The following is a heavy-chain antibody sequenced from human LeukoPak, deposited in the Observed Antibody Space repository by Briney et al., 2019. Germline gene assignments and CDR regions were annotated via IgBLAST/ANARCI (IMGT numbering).Heavy chain of an antibody. CDR3: ARDGGRAYCGGDCYSRRDWYFDL. Sequence: ASVKVSCKASGYTFTSYYVHWVRQAPGQGLEWMGIINPSGGSTSYAQKFQGRVTMTRDTSTSTVYMELSSLRSEDTAVYYCARDGGRAYCGGDCYSRRDWYFDLWGRGTLVTVSS. V-gene: IGHV1-46*01. D-gene: IGHD2-21*02. CDR1: GYTFTSYY. J-gene: IGHJ2*01. CDR2: INPSGGST.